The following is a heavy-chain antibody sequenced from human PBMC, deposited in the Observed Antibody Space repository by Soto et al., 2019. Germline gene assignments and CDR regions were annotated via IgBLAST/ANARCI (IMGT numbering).Heavy chain of an antibody. CDR3: ARDLEGSDYYDSSGYYLRNEAFDI. CDR1: VFTFSYYY. CDR2: ISSSGSTI. D-gene: IGHD3-22*01. V-gene: IGHV3-11*01. J-gene: IGHJ3*02. Sequence: GGSLRLSCAASVFTFSYYYMSCIRQAPGKGLEWVPYISSSGSTIYYADSVKGRFTISRDNAKNSLYLQMNSLRVEDTAVYYCARDLEGSDYYDSSGYYLRNEAFDIWGQGTRVAVS.